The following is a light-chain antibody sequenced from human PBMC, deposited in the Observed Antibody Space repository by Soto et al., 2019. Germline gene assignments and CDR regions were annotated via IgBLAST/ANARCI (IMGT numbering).Light chain of an antibody. V-gene: IGKV4-1*01. CDR2: WAS. J-gene: IGKJ4*01. CDR1: QGFLYSSNNKNC. CDR3: QHYYSTPPT. Sequence: DILLTPSPHSLPVSLGARATINCKSSQGFLYSSNNKNCLAWYQQKPGHPPKLLIYWASTRESGVPDRFSGSGSGTDFTLTISSPQAEDVAVYYCQHYYSTPPTFGGGTKVDIK.